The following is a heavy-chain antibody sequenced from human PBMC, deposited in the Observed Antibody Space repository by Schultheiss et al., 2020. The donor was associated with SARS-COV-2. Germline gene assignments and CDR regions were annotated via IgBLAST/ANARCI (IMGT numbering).Heavy chain of an antibody. D-gene: IGHD6-13*01. V-gene: IGHV4-39*07. J-gene: IGHJ4*02. CDR1: GGSISSGGYY. CDR2: IYYSGST. Sequence: SETLSLTCTVSGGSISSGGYYWGWIRQPPGKGLEWIGSIYYSGSTYYNPSLKSRVTISVDTSKNQFSLKLSSVTAADTAVYYCARGIAAADYWGQGTLVTVSS. CDR3: ARGIAAADY.